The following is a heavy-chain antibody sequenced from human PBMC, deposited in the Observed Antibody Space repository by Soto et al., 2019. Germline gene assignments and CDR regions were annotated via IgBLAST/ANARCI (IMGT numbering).Heavy chain of an antibody. CDR3: ARGRSNDYFDY. Sequence: GGSLRLSCAASGFTFSGYWMSWVRQAPGRGLEWVANIKQDGTDKYYVDSVKGRFTMSRDNAKNSLYLQMNSLRVEDTAVYYCARGRSNDYFDYWGQGNLVTVSS. V-gene: IGHV3-7*01. CDR1: GFTFSGYW. CDR2: IKQDGTDK. J-gene: IGHJ4*02. D-gene: IGHD2-15*01.